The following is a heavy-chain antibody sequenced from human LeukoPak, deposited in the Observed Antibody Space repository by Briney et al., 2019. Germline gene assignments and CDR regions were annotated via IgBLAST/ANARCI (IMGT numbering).Heavy chain of an antibody. V-gene: IGHV3-23*01. J-gene: IGHJ3*02. Sequence: GGSLRLSCAASGFTFSSYAMSWVRQAPGKGLEWVSAISGSGGGTYYADSVKGRFTISRDNSKNTLYLQMNSLRAEDTAVYYCAKDFDFWSGNHAFDIWGQGTMVTVSS. CDR2: ISGSGGGT. CDR3: AKDFDFWSGNHAFDI. CDR1: GFTFSSYA. D-gene: IGHD3-3*01.